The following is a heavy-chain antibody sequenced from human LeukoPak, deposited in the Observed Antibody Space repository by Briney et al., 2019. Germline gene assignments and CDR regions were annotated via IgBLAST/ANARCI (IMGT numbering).Heavy chain of an antibody. CDR2: MNPISGYT. J-gene: IGHJ3*02. CDR3: ARGSRLYTSSWSSLAFDI. CDR1: GYTFTSYD. D-gene: IGHD6-13*01. Sequence: ASVKVSCKASGYTFTSYDINWVRQATGQGNEWMGWMNPISGYTSYAQNFQGRVTMTGNTAISTAYLGLSSVKSEDAAVYYCARGSRLYTSSWSSLAFDIWGQGTMVTVSS. V-gene: IGHV1-8*01.